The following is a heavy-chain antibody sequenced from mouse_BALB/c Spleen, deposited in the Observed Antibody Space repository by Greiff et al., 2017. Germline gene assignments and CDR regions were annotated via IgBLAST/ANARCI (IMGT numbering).Heavy chain of an antibody. CDR1: GFTFSDYY. Sequence: EVMLVESGGGLVKPGGSLKLSCAASGFTFSDYYMYWVRQTPEKRLEWVATISDGGSYTYYPDSVKGRFTISRDNAKNNLYLQMSSLKSEDTAMYYCARENLYYAMDYWGQGTSVTVSS. J-gene: IGHJ4*01. CDR3: ARENLYYAMDY. CDR2: ISDGGSYT. V-gene: IGHV5-4*02.